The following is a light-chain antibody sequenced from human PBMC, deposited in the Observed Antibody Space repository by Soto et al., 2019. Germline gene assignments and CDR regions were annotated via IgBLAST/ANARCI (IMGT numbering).Light chain of an antibody. CDR2: GAS. V-gene: IGKV3-20*01. J-gene: IGKJ1*01. CDR1: QSVCNRC. CDR3: QHYGTTPWT. Sequence: ETVLTQSPGTLSLSPGERVTLSCRASQSVCNRCLAWYQQKPGQSPRLRIYGASTRATGIPDRFSGRGSGTDFTLTISRLEPEDFAVYYCQHYGTTPWTFGQGTKVGIK.